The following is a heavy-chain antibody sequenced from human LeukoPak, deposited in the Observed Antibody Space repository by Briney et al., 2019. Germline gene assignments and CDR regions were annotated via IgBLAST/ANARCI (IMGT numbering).Heavy chain of an antibody. D-gene: IGHD6-25*01. CDR1: GDSISGYY. CDR2: IHSSGTT. Sequence: SETLSLTCTVSGDSISGYYWSWIRQPPGKGLEWIAFIHSSGTTTYNPSLKSRVSISVDTSNNQFSLNVNSVTAADTAVYYCARGGASSEWFDPWGQGTLVTVSS. V-gene: IGHV4-59*01. CDR3: ARGGASSEWFDP. J-gene: IGHJ5*02.